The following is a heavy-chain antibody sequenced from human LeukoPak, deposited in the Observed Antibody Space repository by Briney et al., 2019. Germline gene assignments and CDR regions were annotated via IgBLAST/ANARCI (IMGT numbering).Heavy chain of an antibody. CDR3: ARVGGTNYYYYGMDV. V-gene: IGHV4-31*03. D-gene: IGHD1-26*01. CDR1: GGSISSGGYY. J-gene: IGHJ6*02. CDR2: IYYSGST. Sequence: SETLSLTCTVSGGSISSGGYYWSWIRQHPGKGLEWIGYIYYSGSTYYNPSLKSRVTISVDTSKNQFSLKLSSVTAADTAVYYCARVGGTNYYYYGMDVWGQGTTVTVSS.